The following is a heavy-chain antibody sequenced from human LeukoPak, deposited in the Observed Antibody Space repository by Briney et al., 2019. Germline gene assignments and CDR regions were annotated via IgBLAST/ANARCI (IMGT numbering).Heavy chain of an antibody. Sequence: GGSLRLSCAASGFTFSSYSMNWVRQAPGKGLEWVSYISSSSSTIYYADSVKGRFTISRDNAKNSLYLQMNSLRAEDTAVYYCARADFVVVPAAVLYYYYYYMDVWGKGTTVTVSS. V-gene: IGHV3-48*01. J-gene: IGHJ6*03. CDR2: ISSSSSTI. D-gene: IGHD2-2*02. CDR3: ARADFVVVPAAVLYYYYYYMDV. CDR1: GFTFSSYS.